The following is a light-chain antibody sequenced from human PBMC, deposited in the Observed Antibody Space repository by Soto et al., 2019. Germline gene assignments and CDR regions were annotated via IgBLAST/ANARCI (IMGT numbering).Light chain of an antibody. CDR3: QQYGGSPRT. Sequence: EIVLSKSPGTLSLSPGEGAPRSCRASQSVGGTFLAWYQQKGGQAPRLLIHGASNRATGIPDRFSGSGSGTDFTLTISRLEPEDFAVYYCQQYGGSPRTFGQGTKV. V-gene: IGKV3-20*01. CDR1: QSVGGTF. J-gene: IGKJ1*01. CDR2: GAS.